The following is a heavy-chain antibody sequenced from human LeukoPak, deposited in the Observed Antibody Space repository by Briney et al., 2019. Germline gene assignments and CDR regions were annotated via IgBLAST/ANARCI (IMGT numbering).Heavy chain of an antibody. CDR1: GGSFSGYY. CDR3: ARLLYGSGYDAFDI. Sequence: SETLSLTCAVYGGSFSGYYWSWIRQPPGKGLEWIGEINHSGSTNYNPSLKSRVTISVDTSKNQFSLKLSSVTAADTAVYYCARLLYGSGYDAFDIWGQGTMVTVSS. V-gene: IGHV4-34*01. D-gene: IGHD3-10*01. CDR2: INHSGST. J-gene: IGHJ3*02.